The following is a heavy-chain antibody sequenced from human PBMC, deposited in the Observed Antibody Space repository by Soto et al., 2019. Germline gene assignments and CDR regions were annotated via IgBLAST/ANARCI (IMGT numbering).Heavy chain of an antibody. D-gene: IGHD6-13*01. CDR1: GFTFSSYW. CDR3: ATSAAAPGNY. CDR2: VKQDGSDT. J-gene: IGHJ4*02. Sequence: EVQLVESGGGLVQPGGSLSLSCAASGFTFSSYWMSWVRQAPGKGLEWVANVKQDGSDTYYVDSVRGRFTISRDNAKNSLYLQMNSLRADDTAVYYCATSAAAPGNYWGQGTLVTVSS. V-gene: IGHV3-7*01.